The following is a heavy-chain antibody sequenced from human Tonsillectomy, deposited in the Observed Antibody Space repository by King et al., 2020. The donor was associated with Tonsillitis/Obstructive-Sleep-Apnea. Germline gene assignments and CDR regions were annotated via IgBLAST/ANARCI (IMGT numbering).Heavy chain of an antibody. CDR1: GFTFSTYA. J-gene: IGHJ6*02. Sequence: VQLVESGGGLVQPGGSLRLSCAASGFTFSTYAMNWVRQAPGKGLERVSGISGGGSSTYYADSVKGRFTISRDNPKNTLQLQMNSLRAEDTAVYYCAKEDYYYYGMDVWGQGTTVTVSS. V-gene: IGHV3-23*04. CDR3: AKEDYYYYGMDV. CDR2: ISGGGSST.